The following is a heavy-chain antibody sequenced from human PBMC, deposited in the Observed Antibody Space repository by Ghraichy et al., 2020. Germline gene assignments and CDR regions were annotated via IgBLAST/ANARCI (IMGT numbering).Heavy chain of an antibody. CDR3: ARAGAGDYGDYVGAFDI. CDR1: GFTFSIYW. V-gene: IGHV3-7*01. CDR2: IKQDGSEK. J-gene: IGHJ3*02. D-gene: IGHD4-17*01. Sequence: GESLNISCAASGFTFSIYWMSWVRQAPGKGLEWVANIKQDGSEKYYVDSVKGRFTISRDNANNSLYLQMNSLRAEDTAVYYCARAGAGDYGDYVGAFDIWGQGTMVTVSS.